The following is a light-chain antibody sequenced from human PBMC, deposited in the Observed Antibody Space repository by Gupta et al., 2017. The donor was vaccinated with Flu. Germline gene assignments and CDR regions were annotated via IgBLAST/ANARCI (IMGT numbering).Light chain of an antibody. Sequence: PSSLSTSAGYRVTIHCRENQSGSNYLNWYQQKAGKAPTLLIYAASNWPGGVPARFSGCESGTEFTLKISGVEAEDVAAYYYKQRYIQTETFGQGTKLAIK. CDR2: AAS. V-gene: IGKV1-39*01. CDR3: KQRYIQTET. J-gene: IGKJ2*01. CDR1: QSGSNY.